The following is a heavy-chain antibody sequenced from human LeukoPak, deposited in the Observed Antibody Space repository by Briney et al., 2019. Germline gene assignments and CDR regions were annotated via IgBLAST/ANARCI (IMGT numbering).Heavy chain of an antibody. D-gene: IGHD3-10*01. CDR1: GYTFTGYY. CDR2: INPNSGGT. CDR3: ASDSVLGGSGSYYAAPGRRGDY. V-gene: IGHV1-2*02. Sequence: ASVKVSCKASGYTFTGYYMHWVRQAPGQGLEWMGWINPNSGGTNYAQKFQGRVTMTRDTSISTAYMELSRLRSDDTAVYYCASDSVLGGSGSYYAAPGRRGDYRGQGTLVTVSS. J-gene: IGHJ4*02.